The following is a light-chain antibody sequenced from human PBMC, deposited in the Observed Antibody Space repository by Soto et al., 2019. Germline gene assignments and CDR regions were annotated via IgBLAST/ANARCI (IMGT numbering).Light chain of an antibody. CDR2: GAS. CDR3: QQYGSLSWT. J-gene: IGKJ1*01. V-gene: IGKV3-20*01. Sequence: VLTQAPATPSVSPGGRAPPSRRASQSVSNNYLAWYQQKPGQAPRLLIYGASNRATGIPDRFSGSGSGTDFTLTISRLEPEDFAVYYCQQYGSLSWTFGQGTKVDIK. CDR1: QSVSNNY.